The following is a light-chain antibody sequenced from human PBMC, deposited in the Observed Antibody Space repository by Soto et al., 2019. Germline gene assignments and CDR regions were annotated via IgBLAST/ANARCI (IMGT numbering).Light chain of an antibody. J-gene: IGLJ3*02. Sequence: QSVLTQPPSVSGAPGQRVPISCTGSSSNIGAGYDGHWYQQLPGTAPKLLIYGNSNRTSGVPDRFSGSKSGTSASLAITGLQAEDEADYYCQSYYSSLSGSVFGGGTKLTVL. V-gene: IGLV1-40*01. CDR1: SSNIGAGYD. CDR2: GNS. CDR3: QSYYSSLSGSV.